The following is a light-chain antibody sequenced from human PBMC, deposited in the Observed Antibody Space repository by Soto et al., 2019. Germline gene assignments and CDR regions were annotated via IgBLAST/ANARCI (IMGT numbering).Light chain of an antibody. Sequence: EVVSTQSPGTLSLSPGERATLSCRASQSVSTNYFAWYQQKPGQAPRLLIFGSSDRATGIPDRFSGSGSGTDFTLTISRLEPEDFAVYYCQQYGSSPPYTFGQGTKLEIK. CDR3: QQYGSSPPYT. CDR2: GSS. V-gene: IGKV3-20*01. J-gene: IGKJ2*01. CDR1: QSVSTNY.